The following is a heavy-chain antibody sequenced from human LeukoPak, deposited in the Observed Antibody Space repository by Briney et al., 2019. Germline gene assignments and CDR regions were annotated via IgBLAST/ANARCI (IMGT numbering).Heavy chain of an antibody. D-gene: IGHD1-1*01. CDR3: AMTLKLEEGAFDI. J-gene: IGHJ3*02. Sequence: ASVKLSFKASGGTFSCYTISSVRQAPGQGLEWMGRIIPILGIANYAQKFQGRVTITADKSTSTAYMELSSLRSEDTAVYNCAMTLKLEEGAFDILGQGTLVTVSS. CDR2: IIPILGIA. CDR1: GGTFSCYT. V-gene: IGHV1-69*02.